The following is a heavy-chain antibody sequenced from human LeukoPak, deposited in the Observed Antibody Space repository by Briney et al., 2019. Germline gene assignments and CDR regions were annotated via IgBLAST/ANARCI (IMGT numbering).Heavy chain of an antibody. CDR2: IYYSGTT. J-gene: IGHJ4*02. V-gene: IGHV4-31*03. CDR3: ARTHILTGYYNDY. CDR1: GGSISSGGDY. D-gene: IGHD3-9*01. Sequence: PSETLSLTCTVSGGSISSGGDYWSWIREHPGKGLEWIGYIYYSGTTYYNPSLQSRVTISVDTSKTQFSLKLSSVTAADTAVYYCARTHILTGYYNDYWGQGTLVTVSS.